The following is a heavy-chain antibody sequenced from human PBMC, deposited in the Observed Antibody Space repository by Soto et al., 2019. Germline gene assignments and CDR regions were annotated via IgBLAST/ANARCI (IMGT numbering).Heavy chain of an antibody. V-gene: IGHV3-30*15. CDR2: ILYDGSNE. Sequence: QVQLVESGGGVVQPGRSLRLSCAASGFTVSSYAMHLFRQSPGKGLEWVAVILYDGSNEYYADSVKGRFTISRDNSKNTLYLQMSSLRGEDTGVYYCARETDGMDVGGQGTTVTFS. CDR3: ARETDGMDV. CDR1: GFTVSSYA. J-gene: IGHJ6*01.